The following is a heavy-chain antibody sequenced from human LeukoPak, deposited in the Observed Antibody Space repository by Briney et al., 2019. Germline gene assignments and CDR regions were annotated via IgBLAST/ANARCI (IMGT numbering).Heavy chain of an antibody. J-gene: IGHJ4*02. CDR1: GFSFGKYW. CDR2: IKLDGSEK. CDR3: ARDQYDTWSRRGNFDS. D-gene: IGHD3/OR15-3a*01. Sequence: GGSLRLSCVASGFSFGKYWMSWVRQVPGKGLEWVANIKLDGSEKNYVDSVKGRFTISRDNTKNSLYLQMNSLRAEDTAVFYCARDQYDTWSRRGNFDSWGQGTLVIVSS. V-gene: IGHV3-7*03.